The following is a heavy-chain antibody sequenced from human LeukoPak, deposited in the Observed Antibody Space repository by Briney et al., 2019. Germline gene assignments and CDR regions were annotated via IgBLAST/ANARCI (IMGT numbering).Heavy chain of an antibody. D-gene: IGHD3-22*01. CDR3: AKDKRYYDSSAMDV. CDR2: IYYSGST. Sequence: SETLSLTCIVSGGSISSYYWSWIRQPPGKGLEWIGYIYYSGSTNYHPSLKSRVTISLDTSKNQFSLKLSSVTAADTAVYYCAKDKRYYDSSAMDVWGQGTTVTVSS. CDR1: GGSISSYY. V-gene: IGHV4-59*01. J-gene: IGHJ6*02.